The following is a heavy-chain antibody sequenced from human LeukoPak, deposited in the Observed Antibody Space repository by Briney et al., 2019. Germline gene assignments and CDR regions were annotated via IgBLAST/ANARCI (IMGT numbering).Heavy chain of an antibody. V-gene: IGHV4-34*01. J-gene: IGHJ4*02. CDR3: ARGLDYYDSSGYVLNDY. D-gene: IGHD3-22*01. CDR2: INHSGST. CDR1: GGSFSGYY. Sequence: PSETLPLTCAVYGGSFSGYYWSWIRQPPGKGLEWIGEINHSGSTNYNPSLKSRVTISVDTSKNQFSLKLSSVTAADTAVYYCARGLDYYDSSGYVLNDYWGQGTLVTVSS.